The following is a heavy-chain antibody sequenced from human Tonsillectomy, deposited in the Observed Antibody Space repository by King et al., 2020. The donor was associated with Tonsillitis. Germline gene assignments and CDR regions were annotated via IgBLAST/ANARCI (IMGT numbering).Heavy chain of an antibody. CDR2: IHYTGST. CDR1: GGSISSDSYY. Sequence: QLQESGPGLVKPSQTLSLTCIVSGGSISSDSYYWCWIRQHPGKGLEWIGYIHYTGSTYYSPSLKSRMTISVDTSKNQFSLNLSSVTAAATAVYYCASATCSSTTCYRPEYFQDWGQGALVTVSS. CDR3: ASATCSSTTCYRPEYFQD. J-gene: IGHJ1*01. V-gene: IGHV4-31*03. D-gene: IGHD2-2*01.